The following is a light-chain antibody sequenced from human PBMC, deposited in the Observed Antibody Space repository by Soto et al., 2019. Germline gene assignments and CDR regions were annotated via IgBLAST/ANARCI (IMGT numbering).Light chain of an antibody. Sequence: DIQMTQSPSSLSASVGDRVTITCRASQNINTYLNWYQQKPGKAPKLLIYAASSLQSGVPSRFGGRGTGTDFTLTISKQQPEDFATYYGQQTYRTLFTFGPGTKVDIK. V-gene: IGKV1-39*01. CDR3: QQTYRTLFT. J-gene: IGKJ3*01. CDR1: QNINTY. CDR2: AAS.